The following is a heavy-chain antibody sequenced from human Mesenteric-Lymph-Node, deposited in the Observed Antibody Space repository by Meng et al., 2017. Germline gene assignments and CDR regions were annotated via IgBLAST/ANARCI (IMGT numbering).Heavy chain of an antibody. D-gene: IGHD2-2*01. Sequence: EVQLVESGGGLVKPGGSLCIFCAASGFSFICSSMNWVRQAPGMGLEWVSSISSSSSYIYYADSVKGRFTISRDNAKNSLYLQMNSLRAEDTALYYCARDPGGEAAIGLWGRGTLVTVSS. CDR2: ISSSSSYI. J-gene: IGHJ2*01. V-gene: IGHV3-21*01. CDR3: ARDPGGEAAIGL. CDR1: GFSFICSS.